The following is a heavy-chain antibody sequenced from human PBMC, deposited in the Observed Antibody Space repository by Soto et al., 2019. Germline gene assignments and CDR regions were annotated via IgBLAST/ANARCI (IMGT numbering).Heavy chain of an antibody. D-gene: IGHD3-10*01. CDR3: AKDLVGSYYGSGSYYKPIDY. Sequence: GGSLRLSCAASGFTFSSYAMSWVRQAPGKGLEWVSAISGSGGSTYYADSVKGRFTISRDNSKNTLYLQMNSLRAEDTAVYYCAKDLVGSYYGSGSYYKPIDYWGQGTLVTVSS. CDR1: GFTFSSYA. V-gene: IGHV3-23*01. CDR2: ISGSGGST. J-gene: IGHJ4*02.